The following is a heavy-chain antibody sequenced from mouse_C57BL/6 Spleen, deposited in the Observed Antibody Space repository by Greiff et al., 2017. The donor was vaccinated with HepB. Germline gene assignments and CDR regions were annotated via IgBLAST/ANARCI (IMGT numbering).Heavy chain of an antibody. CDR2: ISSGSSTI. D-gene: IGHD2-4*01. J-gene: IGHJ2*01. V-gene: IGHV5-17*01. CDR3: ARPLYDYDYFDY. Sequence: EVKLVESGGGLVKPGGSLKLSCAASGFTFSDYGMHWVRQAPEKGLEWVAYISSGSSTIYYADTVKGRFTISRDNAKNTLFLQMTSLRSEDTAMYYCARPLYDYDYFDYWGQGTTLTVSS. CDR1: GFTFSDYG.